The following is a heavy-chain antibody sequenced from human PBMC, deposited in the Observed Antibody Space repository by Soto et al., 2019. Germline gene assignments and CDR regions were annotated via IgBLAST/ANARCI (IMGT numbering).Heavy chain of an antibody. Sequence: PGGSLRLSCAASGFTFSSYGMHWVRQAPGKGLEWVAVIWYDGSNKYYADYVKGRFNISRDNSKNTLYLQMNSLRAEDTAVYYCARDRNYYDSSGYFIWGQGTMVTVSS. D-gene: IGHD3-22*01. CDR2: IWYDGSNK. J-gene: IGHJ3*02. CDR1: GFTFSSYG. V-gene: IGHV3-33*01. CDR3: ARDRNYYDSSGYFI.